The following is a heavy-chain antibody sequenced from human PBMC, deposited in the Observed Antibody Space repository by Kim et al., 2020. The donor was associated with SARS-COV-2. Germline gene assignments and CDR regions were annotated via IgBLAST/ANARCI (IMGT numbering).Heavy chain of an antibody. Sequence: GGSLRLSCAASGFTFSDYYMSWIRQAPGKGLECVSYITTSSTYTNYADSVKGRFTISRDNAGNSLYLQMNSLRAEDTAVYYCARRRSAWYSQIDFWGQGTLVTVSS. V-gene: IGHV3-11*03. CDR1: GFTFSDYY. J-gene: IGHJ4*02. CDR3: ARRRSAWYSQIDF. CDR2: ITTSSTYT. D-gene: IGHD6-13*01.